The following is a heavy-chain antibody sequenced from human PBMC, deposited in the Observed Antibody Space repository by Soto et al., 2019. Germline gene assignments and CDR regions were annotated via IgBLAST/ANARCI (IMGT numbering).Heavy chain of an antibody. CDR1: GGSFSGYY. J-gene: IGHJ5*02. V-gene: IGHV4-34*01. CDR2: INHSGST. D-gene: IGHD6-13*01. CDR3: ARVDSSSWYNWFDP. Sequence: QVQLQKWGAGLLKPSETLSLTCAVYGGSFSGYYWSWIRQPPGKGLEWIGEINHSGSTNYNPSLKSRVTISVDTSKNQFSLKLSSVTSADTAVYYCARVDSSSWYNWFDPWGQGTLVTVSS.